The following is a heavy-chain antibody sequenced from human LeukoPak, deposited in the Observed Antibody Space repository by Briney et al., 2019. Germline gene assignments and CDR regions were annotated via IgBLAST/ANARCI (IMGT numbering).Heavy chain of an antibody. CDR3: ARDHDGYSSGWYVYYYMDV. Sequence: GGSLRLSCAASGFTFSSYWMSWVRQAPGKGLEWVANIKQDGSEKYYVDSVKGRFTISRDNAKNSLYLQMNSLRAEDTAVYHCARDHDGYSSGWYVYYYMDVWGKGTTVTVSS. J-gene: IGHJ6*03. D-gene: IGHD6-19*01. V-gene: IGHV3-7*01. CDR2: IKQDGSEK. CDR1: GFTFSSYW.